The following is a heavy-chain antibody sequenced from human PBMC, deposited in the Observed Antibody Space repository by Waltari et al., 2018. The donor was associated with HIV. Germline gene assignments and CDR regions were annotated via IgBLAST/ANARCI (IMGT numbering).Heavy chain of an antibody. D-gene: IGHD6-19*01. CDR2: ISGSGGRT. CDR1: GFTFSTYA. CDR3: AKSIAVAGPQFFYGMDV. Sequence: EVQLLESGGGLVQRGGSLRPSCAGSGFTFSTYAMGWVRQTPGKGLEWVSVISGSGGRTYSADSVKGRFTISRDNSKNTLYLQMNSLRAEDTAVYYCAKSIAVAGPQFFYGMDVWGHGTTVTVSS. V-gene: IGHV3-23*01. J-gene: IGHJ6*02.